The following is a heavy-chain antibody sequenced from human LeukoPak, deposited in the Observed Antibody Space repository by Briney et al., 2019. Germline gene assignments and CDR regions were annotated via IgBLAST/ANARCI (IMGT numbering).Heavy chain of an antibody. J-gene: IGHJ4*02. Sequence: ASVKVSCKAPGYTFTNYALHWVRQAPGQRLEWMGWTNGATGNTRFSQDFQGRLTITIDTSASIAYMDLSSLRSEDTAVYYCARSPGGNARTWLDYWGQGTLVTVSS. D-gene: IGHD4-23*01. CDR1: GYTFTNYA. CDR3: ARSPGGNARTWLDY. V-gene: IGHV1-3*02. CDR2: TNGATGNT.